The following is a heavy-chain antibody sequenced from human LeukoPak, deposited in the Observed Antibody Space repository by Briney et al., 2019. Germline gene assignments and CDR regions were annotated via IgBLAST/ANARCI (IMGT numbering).Heavy chain of an antibody. J-gene: IGHJ4*02. CDR3: ARILGDYDSSGKTPRDY. CDR1: GYTFTSYY. V-gene: IGHV1-46*01. D-gene: IGHD3-22*01. CDR2: INPSGGST. Sequence: GASVKVSCKASGYTFTSYYMHWVRQAPGQGLERMGIINPSGGSTSYAQKFQGRVTMTRDTSTSTVYMELSSLRSEDTAVYYCARILGDYDSSGKTPRDYWGQGTLVTVSS.